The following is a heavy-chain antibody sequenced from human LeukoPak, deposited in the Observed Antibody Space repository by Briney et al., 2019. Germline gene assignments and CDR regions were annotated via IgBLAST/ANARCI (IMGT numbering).Heavy chain of an antibody. CDR3: ATVYGSGGKPFDI. CDR1: GYTFIGYY. V-gene: IGHV1-2*02. D-gene: IGHD3-10*01. CDR2: INPNSGGT. Sequence: ASEMVSCKASGYTFIGYYMHWVQQAPGQGLEWMGWINPNSGGTNYAQKFQGRVTMTRDTSISTAYMELSRLRPDDTAVYYCATVYGSGGKPFDIWGQGTMVTVS. J-gene: IGHJ3*02.